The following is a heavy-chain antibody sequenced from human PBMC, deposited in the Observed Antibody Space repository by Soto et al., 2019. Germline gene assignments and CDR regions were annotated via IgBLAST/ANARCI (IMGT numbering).Heavy chain of an antibody. V-gene: IGHV1-69*13. CDR1: GGTFNNYA. D-gene: IGHD5-12*01. Sequence: VASVKVSCKASGGTFNNYALSWVRQAPGQGLEWMGGIIPIFNSANYAQKFQGRVTITADDSTSTAYMGLRSLRPDDTAVYYCAREVTVASYSFDFWGQGTLVTVSS. CDR2: IIPIFNSA. CDR3: AREVTVASYSFDF. J-gene: IGHJ4*02.